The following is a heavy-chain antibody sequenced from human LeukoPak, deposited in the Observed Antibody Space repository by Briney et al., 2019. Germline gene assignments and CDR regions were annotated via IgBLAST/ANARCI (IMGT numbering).Heavy chain of an antibody. CDR2: IYTSGST. J-gene: IGHJ4*02. V-gene: IGHV4-4*09. CDR1: GFTFSSYA. D-gene: IGHD3-16*01. Sequence: GSLRLSCAASGFTFSSYAMSWVRQAPGKGLEWIGYIYTSGSTNYNPSLKSRVTISVDTSKNQFSLKLSSVTAADTAVYYCARWRSNYFDYWGQGTLVTVSS. CDR3: ARWRSNYFDY.